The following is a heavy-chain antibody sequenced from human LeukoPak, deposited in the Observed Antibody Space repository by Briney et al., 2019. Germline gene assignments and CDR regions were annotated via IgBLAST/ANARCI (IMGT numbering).Heavy chain of an antibody. Sequence: GGSLRLSCAASGFVFSSYGIHWVRQAPGKGLDWVSFIRFDGTTQYYADSVKGRFTISRDNSKFTVHLLMTSLRPEDTAVYYCSKESNYDSSGYFNWGQGTLVTVSS. V-gene: IGHV3-30*02. D-gene: IGHD3-22*01. J-gene: IGHJ4*02. CDR3: SKESNYDSSGYFN. CDR2: IRFDGTTQ. CDR1: GFVFSSYG.